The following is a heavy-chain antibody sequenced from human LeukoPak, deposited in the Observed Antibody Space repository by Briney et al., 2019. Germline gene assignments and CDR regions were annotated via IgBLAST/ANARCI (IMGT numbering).Heavy chain of an antibody. CDR3: ARVPPYGSGSEVFDY. J-gene: IGHJ4*02. Sequence: ASVKVSCKASGYTFTSYGISWVRQAPGQGLEWMGIINPSGGSTSYAQKFQGRVTMTRDMSTSTVYMELSSLRSEDTAVYYCARVPPYGSGSEVFDYWGQGTLVTVSS. V-gene: IGHV1-46*01. CDR1: GYTFTSYG. CDR2: INPSGGST. D-gene: IGHD3-10*01.